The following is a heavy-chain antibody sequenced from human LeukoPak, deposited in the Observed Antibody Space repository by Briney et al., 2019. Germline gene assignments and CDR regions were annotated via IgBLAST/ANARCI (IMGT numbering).Heavy chain of an antibody. J-gene: IGHJ4*02. D-gene: IGHD5-12*01. CDR2: INPNSGGT. Sequence: ASVKVSCKASGYTFTGYYMHWVRQAPGQGLEWMGWINPNSGGTNYPQKFQGRVTMTRDTSISTAYMELSRLRSDDTAVYYCARVFRSGGATIVPFFDYWGQGTLVTVSS. CDR3: ARVFRSGGATIVPFFDY. CDR1: GYTFTGYY. V-gene: IGHV1-2*02.